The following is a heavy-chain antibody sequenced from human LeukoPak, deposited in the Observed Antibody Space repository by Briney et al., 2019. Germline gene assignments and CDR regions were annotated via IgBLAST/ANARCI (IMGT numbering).Heavy chain of an antibody. Sequence: SVKVSCKSSGGTFSSYAISWVRQAPGQGLEWMGRIIPILGIANYAQKFQGRVTITADKSTSTAYMELSSLRSEDTAVYYCARSITMVRGAMKSLFDYWGQGTLVTVSS. J-gene: IGHJ4*02. V-gene: IGHV1-69*04. CDR2: IIPILGIA. D-gene: IGHD3-10*01. CDR1: GGTFSSYA. CDR3: ARSITMVRGAMKSLFDY.